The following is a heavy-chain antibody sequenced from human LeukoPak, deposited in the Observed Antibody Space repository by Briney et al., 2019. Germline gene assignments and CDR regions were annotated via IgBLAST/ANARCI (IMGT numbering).Heavy chain of an antibody. J-gene: IGHJ4*02. D-gene: IGHD6-19*01. CDR1: GFTFSNFG. V-gene: IGHV3-21*01. Sequence: GGSLRLSCAASGFTFSNFGVNWVRQAPGKGLEWVSSISSSSSYISYADSVKGRFTISRDNAKNSLDLQMNSLRAEDTAVYYCAIDRYSSGWYTFDYWGQGTLVTVSS. CDR3: AIDRYSSGWYTFDY. CDR2: ISSSSSYI.